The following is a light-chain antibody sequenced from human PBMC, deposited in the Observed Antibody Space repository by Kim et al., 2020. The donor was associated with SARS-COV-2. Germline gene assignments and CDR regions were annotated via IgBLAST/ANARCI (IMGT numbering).Light chain of an antibody. CDR1: SSDVGSYKF. CDR3: CSYAGSNTFV. CDR2: EVT. V-gene: IGLV2-23*02. Sequence: QSALTQPASVSGSPGQSITISCTGTSSDVGSYKFVSWYQQHPGKAPELLIYEVTKRPSGISNRFSGSKSGNTASLTISGLQAEDEADYYCCSYAGSNTFVFGTGTKVTVL. J-gene: IGLJ1*01.